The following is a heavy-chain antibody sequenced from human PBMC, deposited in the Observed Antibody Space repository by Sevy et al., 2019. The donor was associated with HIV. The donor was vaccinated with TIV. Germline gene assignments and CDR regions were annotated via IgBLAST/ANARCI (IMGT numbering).Heavy chain of an antibody. CDR1: GFTFSDYY. CDR3: ARDIVVVPAANELDWFDP. J-gene: IGHJ5*02. V-gene: IGHV3-11*01. CDR2: ISSSGSTI. D-gene: IGHD2-2*01. Sequence: GGSLRLSCAASGFTFSDYYMSWIRQAPGKGLEWVSYISSSGSTIYNADSVKGRFTISRDNAKNSLYLQMNSLRAEDTAVYYCARDIVVVPAANELDWFDPWGQGTLVTVSS.